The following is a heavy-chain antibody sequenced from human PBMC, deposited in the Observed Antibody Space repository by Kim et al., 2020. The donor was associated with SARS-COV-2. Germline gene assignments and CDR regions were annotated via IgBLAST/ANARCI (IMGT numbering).Heavy chain of an antibody. Sequence: ASVKVSCKVSGYTLIELSMHWVRQAPGKGLEWMGGFDPEDGETINAQKFQGRVTMTEDTSTDTAYMELSSLRSEDTAVYYCATSPSITAASWFDPWGQGTLVTVSS. J-gene: IGHJ5*02. CDR1: GYTLIELS. CDR3: ATSPSITAASWFDP. D-gene: IGHD6-13*01. V-gene: IGHV1-24*01. CDR2: FDPEDGET.